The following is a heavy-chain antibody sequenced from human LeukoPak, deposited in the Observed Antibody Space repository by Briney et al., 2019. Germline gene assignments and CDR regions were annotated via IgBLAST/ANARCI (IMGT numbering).Heavy chain of an antibody. V-gene: IGHV1-69*01. D-gene: IGHD2-2*01. J-gene: IGHJ3*02. CDR2: TIPIFGTA. CDR1: GGTFSSYA. CDR3: AGPVMGGDIVVVPATLMDAFDI. Sequence: SVKVSCKASGGTFSSYAISWVRQAPGQGLEWMGGTIPIFGTANYAQKFQGRVTITADESTSTAYMELSSLRSEDTAVYYCAGPVMGGDIVVVPATLMDAFDIWGQGTMVTVSS.